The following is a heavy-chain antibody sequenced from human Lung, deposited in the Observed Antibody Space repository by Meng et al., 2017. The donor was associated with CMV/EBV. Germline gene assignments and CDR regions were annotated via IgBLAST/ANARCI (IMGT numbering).Heavy chain of an antibody. CDR1: GASVSSNSVA. Sequence: SXTXSLXCAISGASVSSNSVAWNWIRQSPSRGLEWLGRTYYRSKWYNDYAVSVKSRITINPDTSKNQFSLQLKSVTPEDTAVYFCARAGRSYLYYFYYWGQGXLVTVSS. CDR2: TYYRSKWYN. V-gene: IGHV6-1*01. J-gene: IGHJ4*02. D-gene: IGHD3-22*01. CDR3: ARAGRSYLYYFYY.